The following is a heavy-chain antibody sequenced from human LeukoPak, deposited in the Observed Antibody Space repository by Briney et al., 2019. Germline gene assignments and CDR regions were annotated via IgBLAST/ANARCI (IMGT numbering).Heavy chain of an antibody. J-gene: IGHJ6*03. CDR3: AAGVGFLDYYYMDV. V-gene: IGHV3-23*01. D-gene: IGHD3-3*01. Sequence: GGSLRLSCAASGFTFSSYAMSWVRQAPGKGLEWVSAISGSGGSTYYADSVKGRFTISRDNSKNTLYLQMNSLRAEDTAVYYCAAGVGFLDYYYMDVWGKGTTVTVSS. CDR2: ISGSGGST. CDR1: GFTFSSYA.